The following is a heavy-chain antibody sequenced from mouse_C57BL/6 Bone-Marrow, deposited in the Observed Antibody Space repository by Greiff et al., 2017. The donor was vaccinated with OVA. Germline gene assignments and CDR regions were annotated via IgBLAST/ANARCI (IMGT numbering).Heavy chain of an antibody. CDR1: GYTFTDYE. D-gene: IGHD5-5*01. J-gene: IGHJ4*01. CDR3: TSQTTGYAIDY. CDR2: IDPETGGT. V-gene: IGHV1-15*01. Sequence: QVQLQQSGAELVRPGASVTLSCKASGYTFTDYELHWVQQTPVHGLEWIGAIDPETGGTAYNQKFKGKAILTADKSYSTAYMEIRRLTSKDSAVYYCTSQTTGYAIDYWGQGTSVTVSS.